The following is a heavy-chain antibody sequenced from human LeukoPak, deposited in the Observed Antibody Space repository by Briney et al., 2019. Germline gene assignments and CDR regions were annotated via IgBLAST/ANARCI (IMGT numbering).Heavy chain of an antibody. CDR2: VFTTGTT. V-gene: IGHV4-4*02. CDR1: GGSISSSNW. J-gene: IGHJ4*02. Sequence: SETLSLTCAVSGGSISSSNWWSWVRQPPGKGLEWIGYVFTTGTTYYNPSLNSRVTISLDMSKNQFFLKLRSVTAADTAVYFCVRGVTRGYIYADWGQGTLVTVSS. D-gene: IGHD5-18*01. CDR3: VRGVTRGYIYAD.